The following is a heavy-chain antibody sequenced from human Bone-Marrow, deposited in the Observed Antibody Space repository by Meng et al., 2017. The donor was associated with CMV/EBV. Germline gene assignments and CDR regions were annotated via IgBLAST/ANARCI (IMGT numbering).Heavy chain of an antibody. CDR1: GFTVSTSY. D-gene: IGHD2-2*01. J-gene: IGHJ6*02. CDR2: IYSVGNT. Sequence: GESLRLSCAVSGFTVSTSYMSWVRQAPGKGLEWVSIIYSVGNTYYADSVKGRFTISRDNAKNTLTLQMNSLRVDDTAVYYCARNLVLPAAIQYYYHNHGMDVWGQGTTVTVSS. V-gene: IGHV3-66*02. CDR3: ARNLVLPAAIQYYYHNHGMDV.